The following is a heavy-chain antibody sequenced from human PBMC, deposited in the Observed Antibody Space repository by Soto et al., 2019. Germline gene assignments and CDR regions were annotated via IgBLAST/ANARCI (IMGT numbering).Heavy chain of an antibody. CDR2: ISYDGSNK. J-gene: IGHJ4*02. CDR3: ARDLPYYYDSSGYPVH. V-gene: IGHV3-30-3*01. Sequence: QVQLVESGGGVVQPGRSLRLSCAASGFTFSSYAMHWVRQAPGKGLEWVAVISYDGSNKYYADTVKGRFTISRDNSKNPLYLQMNSLRAEDTAVYYCARDLPYYYDSSGYPVHWGQGTLVTVSS. CDR1: GFTFSSYA. D-gene: IGHD3-22*01.